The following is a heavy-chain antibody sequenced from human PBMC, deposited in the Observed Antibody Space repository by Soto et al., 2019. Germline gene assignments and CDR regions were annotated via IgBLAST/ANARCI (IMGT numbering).Heavy chain of an antibody. D-gene: IGHD3-10*01. CDR3: AHVSCFCYGPFFYF. CDR1: GFSLSTSEVC. J-gene: IGHJ4*02. CDR2: IDWEDDK. V-gene: IGHV2-70*12. Sequence: SGPYAGEPTQTLTLTCAFSGFSLSTSEVCVGWIRQPPGKALEWLALIDWEDDKYFTTSLRTRLSISKVTSKSQVILTLTNLDPTDTGLHYCAHVSCFCYGPFFYFWGQGSPFTVAS.